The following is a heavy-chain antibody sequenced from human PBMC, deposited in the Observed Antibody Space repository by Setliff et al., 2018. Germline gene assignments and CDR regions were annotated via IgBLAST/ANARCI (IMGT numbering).Heavy chain of an antibody. V-gene: IGHV1-69*10. J-gene: IGHJ4*02. Sequence: SVKVSCKASGGTFSSYAISWVRQAPGQGLEWMGGIIPILGIANYAQKFQGRVTITADESTSTAYMELRSLRFGDTAMYYCARDGVAVPGSQDYWGQGTLVTVSS. CDR2: IIPILGIA. D-gene: IGHD6-19*01. CDR3: ARDGVAVPGSQDY. CDR1: GGTFSSYA.